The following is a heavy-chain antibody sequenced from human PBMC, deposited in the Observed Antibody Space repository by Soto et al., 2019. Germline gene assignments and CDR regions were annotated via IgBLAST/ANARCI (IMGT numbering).Heavy chain of an antibody. CDR3: ASVGEAYDLWTGAFDY. J-gene: IGHJ4*02. CDR1: GYRLSNHG. D-gene: IGHD3-3*01. Sequence: QVHLVQSGAEVKKPGASVNVSCKASGYRLSNHGITWVRQAPGQGLEWMGWISGSNVTTRYAQRFQGRVTETTDTTTSTAYMELRRLRSDDTAVYYWASVGEAYDLWTGAFDYWGQGTLVTVSS. CDR2: ISGSNVTT. V-gene: IGHV1-18*01.